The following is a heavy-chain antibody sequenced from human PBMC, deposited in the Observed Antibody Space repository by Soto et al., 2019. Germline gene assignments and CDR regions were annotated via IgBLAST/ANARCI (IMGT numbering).Heavy chain of an antibody. CDR1: GGFIRSDGYY. J-gene: IGHJ4*02. CDR2: IYCSGST. V-gene: IGHV4-31*03. Sequence: NPSETLSLTCTVSGGFIRSDGYYWSWIRPHSGKGLEWSGYIYCSGSTHYNTSLKRRVTISVDTSKNQFSLKLSSVTAADTAVYYCARLAPPPRQLLRRSPGFFFDYWGQGTLVTVSS. D-gene: IGHD1-1*01. CDR3: ARLAPPPRQLLRRSPGFFFDY.